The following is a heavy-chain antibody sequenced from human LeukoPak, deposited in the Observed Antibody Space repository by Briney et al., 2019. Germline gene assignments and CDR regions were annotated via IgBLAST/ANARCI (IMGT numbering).Heavy chain of an antibody. CDR2: IYYTGNI. CDR1: GGSIRGSSYY. J-gene: IGHJ3*02. D-gene: IGHD3-22*01. Sequence: TSGTLSLTCTVSGGSIRGSSYYWGWIRQSPGKGLEWIGTIYYTGNIYYNPSLKSRVTLSVDTSRNQFSLRLTSVTAADTAVYYCALSLIVVAFDAFDIWGQGTMVTVSS. CDR3: ALSLIVVAFDAFDI. V-gene: IGHV4-39*01.